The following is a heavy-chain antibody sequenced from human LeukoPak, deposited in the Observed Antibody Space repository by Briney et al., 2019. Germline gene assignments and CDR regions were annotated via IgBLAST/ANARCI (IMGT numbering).Heavy chain of an antibody. CDR3: ARHQPTALTTIDY. J-gene: IGHJ4*02. CDR2: IYYSGST. Sequence: SQTPSLTRTVSLGSLSLIGYYWGWVRQPPRKGLEWIGSIYYSGSTSYNPSLKSRVTISVDTSKNQFSLQVNSVTAADTAVYFCARHQPTALTTIDYWGQGTLVTVSS. D-gene: IGHD4-11*01. CDR1: LGSLSLIGYY. V-gene: IGHV4-39*01.